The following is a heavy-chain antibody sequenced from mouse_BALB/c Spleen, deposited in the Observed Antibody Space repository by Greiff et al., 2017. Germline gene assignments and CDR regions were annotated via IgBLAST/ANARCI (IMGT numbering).Heavy chain of an antibody. CDR3: ARRRTMMTSWFAY. CDR2: IDPANGNT. V-gene: IGHV14-3*02. Sequence: VQLQQSGAELVKPGASVKLSCTASGFNIKDTYMHWVKQRPEQGLEWIGRIDPANGNTKYDPKFQGKATITADTSSNTAYLQLSSLTSEDTAVYYCARRRTMMTSWFAYWGQGTLVTVSA. CDR1: GFNIKDTY. D-gene: IGHD2-4*01. J-gene: IGHJ3*01.